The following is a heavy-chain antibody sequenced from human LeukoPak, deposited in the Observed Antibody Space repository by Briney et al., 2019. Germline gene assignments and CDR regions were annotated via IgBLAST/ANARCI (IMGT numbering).Heavy chain of an antibody. V-gene: IGHV3-7*01. Sequence: GGSLRLSCAASGFTLSRHWMSWVRQAPGKGLEWVANIKQDGSEKYYVDSVKGRFTISRDNAKNSLYLQMNSLRAEDTAVYYCARESGYDIDFDYWGQGTLATVSS. CDR1: GFTLSRHW. J-gene: IGHJ4*02. CDR3: ARESGYDIDFDY. D-gene: IGHD5-12*01. CDR2: IKQDGSEK.